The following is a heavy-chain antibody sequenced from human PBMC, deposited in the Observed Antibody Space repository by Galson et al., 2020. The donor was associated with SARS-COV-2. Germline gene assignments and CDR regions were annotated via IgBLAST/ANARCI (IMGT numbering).Heavy chain of an antibody. J-gene: IGHJ4*02. CDR3: ARDSIGYCSGGSCLHFDY. V-gene: IGHV3-30*04. Sequence: GESLKISCAASGFTFSSYAMHWVRQAPGKGLEWVAVISYDGSNKYYADSVKGRFTISRDNSKNTLYLQMNSLRAEDTAVYYCARDSIGYCSGGSCLHFDYWGQGTLVTVSS. CDR2: ISYDGSNK. D-gene: IGHD2-15*01. CDR1: GFTFSSYA.